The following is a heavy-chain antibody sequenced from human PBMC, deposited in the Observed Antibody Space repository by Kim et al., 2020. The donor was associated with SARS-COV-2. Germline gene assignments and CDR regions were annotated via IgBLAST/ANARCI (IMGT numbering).Heavy chain of an antibody. D-gene: IGHD3-3*01. Sequence: GGSLRLSCTASGFTFGDYAMSWFRQAPGKGLEWVGFIRSKAYGGTTEYAASVKGRFTISRDDSKSIAYLQMNSLKTEDTAVYYCTRAPSPRRRFLEWLPGFDYWGQGTLVTVSS. CDR1: GFTFGDYA. V-gene: IGHV3-49*03. CDR3: TRAPSPRRRFLEWLPGFDY. CDR2: IRSKAYGGTT. J-gene: IGHJ4*02.